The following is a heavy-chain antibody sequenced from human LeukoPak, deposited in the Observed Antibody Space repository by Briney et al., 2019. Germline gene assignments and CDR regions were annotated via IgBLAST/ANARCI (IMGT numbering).Heavy chain of an antibody. CDR2: IYYSGST. J-gene: IGHJ4*02. CDR3: TRVVNGGHFDY. V-gene: IGHV4-59*01. Sequence: SETLSLTCTVSGGSISSYYWSWIRQPPGKGLEWIGYIYYSGSTNYNPSLKSRVTISVDTSKNQVSLKLRSVTAADTAVYFCTRVVNGGHFDYWGQGTLVTVSS. CDR1: GGSISSYY. D-gene: IGHD2-8*01.